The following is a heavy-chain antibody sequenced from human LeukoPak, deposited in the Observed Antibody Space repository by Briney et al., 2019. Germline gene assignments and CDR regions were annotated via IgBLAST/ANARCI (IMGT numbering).Heavy chain of an antibody. CDR1: GFTFSSYV. CDR3: ASGKYYFDY. J-gene: IGHJ4*02. V-gene: IGHV3-21*01. CDR2: ISSTGGTT. Sequence: GGSLRLSCAASGFTFSSYVMNWVRQTPGKGLEWVSGISSTGGTTYYADSVKGRFTISRDNAKNSLYLQMNSLRAEDTAVYYCASGKYYFDYWGQGTLVTVSS.